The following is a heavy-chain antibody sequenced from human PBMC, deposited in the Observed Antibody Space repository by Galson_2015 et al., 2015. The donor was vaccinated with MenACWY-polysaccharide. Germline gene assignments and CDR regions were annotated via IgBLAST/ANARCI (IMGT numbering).Heavy chain of an antibody. V-gene: IGHV1-69*02. D-gene: IGHD2-2*01. CDR1: GGTFSSYP. CDR2: IIPILGIA. Sequence: SVKVSCKASGGTFSSYPISWVRQAPGQGLEWMGRIIPILGIANYAQKLQGRVTITADKSTSTAYMELSSLRSEDTAVYYCALGYCSSTSCSGPYYYYYYGMDVWGQGTTVTVSS. CDR3: ALGYCSSTSCSGPYYYYYYGMDV. J-gene: IGHJ6*02.